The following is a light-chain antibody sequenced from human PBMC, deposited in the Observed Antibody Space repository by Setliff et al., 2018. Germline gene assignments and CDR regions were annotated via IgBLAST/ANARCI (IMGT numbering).Light chain of an antibody. CDR3: CSYAGIYTFV. J-gene: IGLJ1*01. V-gene: IGLV2-11*01. CDR2: DVS. CDR1: SSDVGGYNY. Sequence: QSALTQPRSVSGSPGQSVTISYTGTSSDVGGYNYVSWYQQRPGKAPKLMIFDVSRRPSGVPDRFSGSKSGNTASLTISGLQAEDEADYYCCSYAGIYTFVFGSGTKVTVL.